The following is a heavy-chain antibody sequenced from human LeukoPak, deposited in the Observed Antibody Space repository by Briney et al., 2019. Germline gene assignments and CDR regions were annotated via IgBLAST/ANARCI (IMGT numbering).Heavy chain of an antibody. CDR1: GFSFSDYY. D-gene: IGHD6-13*01. Sequence: HPGGSLRLSCAASGFSFSDYYMGWVRQAPGKGLEWVSAISGSGGSTYYADSVKGRFTISRDNSKNTLYLQMNSLRAEDTAVYYCAKEVSSSWYYFDYWGQRTLVTVSS. CDR3: AKEVSSSWYYFDY. J-gene: IGHJ4*02. CDR2: ISGSGGST. V-gene: IGHV3-23*01.